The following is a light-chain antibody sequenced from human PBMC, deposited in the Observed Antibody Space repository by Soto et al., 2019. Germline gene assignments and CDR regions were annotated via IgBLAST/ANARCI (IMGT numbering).Light chain of an antibody. J-gene: IGKJ3*01. CDR1: QSVNSNY. Sequence: EIMLTQSPGTLSLSPGERATLSCRASQSVNSNYLAWYQQKPGQAPRLLIYGTSSRATGIPDRFSGGGSGTDFTLTISRLEPEDFAVYYCQQYGSSPLLTFGPGTKVDIK. CDR3: QQYGSSPLLT. CDR2: GTS. V-gene: IGKV3-20*01.